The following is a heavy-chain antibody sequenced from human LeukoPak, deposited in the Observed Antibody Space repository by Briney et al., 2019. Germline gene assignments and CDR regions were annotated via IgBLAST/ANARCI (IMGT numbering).Heavy chain of an antibody. V-gene: IGHV4-39*02. Sequence: SETLSLTCTVSGGSISSSSYYWGWIRQPPGKGLEWIGSIYYSGSTYYNPSLKGRVTISVDTSKNQLSLKLSSVTAADTAVYYCARDFGVVMPLYYFDYWGQETLVTVSS. D-gene: IGHD3-3*01. CDR2: IYYSGST. CDR1: GGSISSSSYY. CDR3: ARDFGVVMPLYYFDY. J-gene: IGHJ4*02.